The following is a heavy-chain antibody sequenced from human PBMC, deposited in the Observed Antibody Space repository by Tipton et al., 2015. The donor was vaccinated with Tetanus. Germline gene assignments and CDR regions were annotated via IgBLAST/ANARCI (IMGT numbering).Heavy chain of an antibody. CDR3: ARDRGVRGGYYYYHGMDV. V-gene: IGHV4-31*03. CDR2: ISNSGST. J-gene: IGHJ6*02. Sequence: TLSLTCTVSGGSISSDGAYWSWIRQHPGEGLEWIGYISNSGSTYYNPSLKSRVTISVDTSQEQISLKVNSVTAADTAFYYFARDRGVRGGYYYYHGMDVWGQGTTITVSS. CDR1: GGSISSDGAY. D-gene: IGHD3-10*01.